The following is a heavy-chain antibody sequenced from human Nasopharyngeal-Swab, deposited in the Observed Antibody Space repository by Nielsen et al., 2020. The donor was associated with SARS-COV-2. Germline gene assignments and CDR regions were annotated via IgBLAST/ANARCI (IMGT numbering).Heavy chain of an antibody. D-gene: IGHD6-13*01. V-gene: IGHV3-48*04. J-gene: IGHJ4*02. Sequence: VRQAPGKGLEWVSCISSSSSTIYYTDSVKGRFTISRDNAKNSLYLQMNSLRAEDTAVYYCARDLNPSYSRAFDYWGRGTLVTVSS. CDR3: ARDLNPSYSRAFDY. CDR2: ISSSSSTI.